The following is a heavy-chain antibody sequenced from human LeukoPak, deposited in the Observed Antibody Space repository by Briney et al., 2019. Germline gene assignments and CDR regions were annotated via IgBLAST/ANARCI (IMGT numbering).Heavy chain of an antibody. V-gene: IGHV3-30*04. CDR2: ISYDGSNK. J-gene: IGHJ5*02. CDR1: GFTFSDNA. CDR3: AKGSITMIVGTIDP. Sequence: PGGSLRLSCAASGFTFSDNAMHWVRQAPGKGLEWVAVISYDGSNKYYADSVKGRFTISRDNSKNTLYLQMNSLRAEDTAVYYCAKGSITMIVGTIDPWGQGTLVTVSS. D-gene: IGHD3-22*01.